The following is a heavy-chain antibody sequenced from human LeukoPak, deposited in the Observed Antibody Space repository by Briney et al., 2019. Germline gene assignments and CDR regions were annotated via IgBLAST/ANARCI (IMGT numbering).Heavy chain of an antibody. CDR3: AKGARSSSGYTTD. Sequence: SGGSLRLSCVASGFTFDDYAMHWVRQAPGKGLEWVAGINWNSVSAVYADSLKGRLTISRDNAKNSLFLQMNSPKTEDTAFYYCAKGARSSSGYTTDWGQGILVTVSS. CDR2: INWNSVSA. V-gene: IGHV3-9*01. J-gene: IGHJ4*02. CDR1: GFTFDDYA. D-gene: IGHD3-22*01.